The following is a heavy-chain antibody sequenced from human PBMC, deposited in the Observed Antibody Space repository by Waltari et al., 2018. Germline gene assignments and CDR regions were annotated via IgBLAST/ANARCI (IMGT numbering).Heavy chain of an antibody. V-gene: IGHV3-23*03. CDR3: AKAIAVAGRFDY. CDR1: GYTLTELS. J-gene: IGHJ4*02. D-gene: IGHD6-19*01. Sequence: VQLVQSGAEVKKPGASVKVSCKVSGYTLTELSMSWVRQAPGKGLEWVSVSYSGGSTYYADSVKGRFTISRDNSKNTLYLQMNSLRAEDTAVYYCAKAIAVAGRFDYWGQGTLVTVSS. CDR2: SYSGGST.